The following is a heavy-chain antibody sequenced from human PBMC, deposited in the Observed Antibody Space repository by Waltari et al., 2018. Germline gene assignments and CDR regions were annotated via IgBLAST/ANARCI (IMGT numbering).Heavy chain of an antibody. J-gene: IGHJ4*02. CDR1: GGSISSHY. V-gene: IGHV4-59*11. Sequence: QVQLQESGPGLVKPSETLSLTCTVSGGSISSHYWSWIRQPPGKGLEWIGYIYYSGSTNYNPSLKSRVTISVDTSKNQFSLKLSSVTAADTAVYYCARGGNRYNWNYVGYWGQGTLVTVSS. D-gene: IGHD1-20*01. CDR2: IYYSGST. CDR3: ARGGNRYNWNYVGY.